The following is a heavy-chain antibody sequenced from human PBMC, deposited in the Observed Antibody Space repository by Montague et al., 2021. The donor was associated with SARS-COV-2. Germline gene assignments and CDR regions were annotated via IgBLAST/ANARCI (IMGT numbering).Heavy chain of an antibody. CDR2: IDWDDAK. J-gene: IGHJ1*01. Sequence: PALVKPTQTLTLTCTFSGFSLNSKGVCVTWIRQPPGGALESLARIDWDDAKFYNTSLKARLAVSKGASETQVVLKVTDLDPADTATYFCARMECGTVSSEENWGQGIKVTVSS. D-gene: IGHD1-7*01. CDR1: GFSLNSKGVC. CDR3: ARMECGTVSSEEN. V-gene: IGHV2-70*17.